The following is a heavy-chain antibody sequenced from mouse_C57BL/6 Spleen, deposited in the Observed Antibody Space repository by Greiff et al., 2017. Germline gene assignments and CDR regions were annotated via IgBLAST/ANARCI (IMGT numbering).Heavy chain of an antibody. CDR1: GFTFSDAW. D-gene: IGHD1-1*01. J-gene: IGHJ4*01. Sequence: EVKLEESGGGLVQPGGSMKLSCAASGFTFSDAWMDWVRQSPEKGLEWVAEIRNKANNHATYYAESVKGRFTISRDDSKSSVYLQMNSLRAEDTGIYYCTRDYGSRRGYYAMDYWGQGTSVTVSS. CDR3: TRDYGSRRGYYAMDY. V-gene: IGHV6-6*01. CDR2: IRNKANNHAT.